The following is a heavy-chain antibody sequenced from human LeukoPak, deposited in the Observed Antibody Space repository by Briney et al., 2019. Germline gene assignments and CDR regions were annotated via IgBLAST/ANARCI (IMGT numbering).Heavy chain of an antibody. J-gene: IGHJ4*02. CDR3: ARDSSGWYLVYYFDY. D-gene: IGHD6-19*01. CDR1: GFTSSSYW. Sequence: PGGSLRLSCAASGFTSSSYWMSWVRQAPGKGLEWVANIKQDGSEKYYVDSVKGRFTISRDNAKNSLYLQMNSLRAEDTAVYYCARDSSGWYLVYYFDYWGQGTLVTVSS. V-gene: IGHV3-7*01. CDR2: IKQDGSEK.